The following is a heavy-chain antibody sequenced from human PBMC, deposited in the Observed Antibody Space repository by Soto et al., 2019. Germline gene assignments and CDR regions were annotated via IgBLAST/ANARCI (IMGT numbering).Heavy chain of an antibody. CDR1: GFTFSSYE. V-gene: IGHV3-48*03. CDR2: ISSSGSTI. Sequence: EGSLILSGAASGFTFSSYEMNWVRQAPGKGLEWVSYISSSGSTIYYADSVKGRFTISRENAKNSLYLQMNSLRAEDTAVYYCAKDRSEYCSGGSCYRGSNWFDPWGQGTLVTVSS. J-gene: IGHJ5*02. D-gene: IGHD2-15*01. CDR3: AKDRSEYCSGGSCYRGSNWFDP.